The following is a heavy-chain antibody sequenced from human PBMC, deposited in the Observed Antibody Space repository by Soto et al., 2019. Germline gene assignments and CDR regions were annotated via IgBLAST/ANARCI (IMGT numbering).Heavy chain of an antibody. CDR1: GGSISSGGYS. CDR3: ARRGYYAISAFDI. Sequence: SETLSLTCAVSGGSISSGGYSWGWIRQPPGKGLEWIGSIYYSGSTYYNPSLKSRVTISVDTSKNQFSLKLSSVTAADTAVYYCARRGYYAISAFDIWGQGTMVTVSS. D-gene: IGHD2-8*01. J-gene: IGHJ3*02. V-gene: IGHV4-39*01. CDR2: IYYSGST.